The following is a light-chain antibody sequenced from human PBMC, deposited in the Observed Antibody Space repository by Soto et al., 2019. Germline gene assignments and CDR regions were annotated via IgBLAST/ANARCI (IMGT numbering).Light chain of an antibody. CDR3: QETYSSPRT. V-gene: IGKV1-39*01. Sequence: DIQMTQSPSSLSSSVGDRVTITCRASQTIVSYLNWYQQKPGKAPALLIYAASTLQSGVPSRFSGSGSGTDFTRTISSLQPADFATYYCQETYSSPRTFGQGTKVEIK. J-gene: IGKJ1*01. CDR1: QTIVSY. CDR2: AAS.